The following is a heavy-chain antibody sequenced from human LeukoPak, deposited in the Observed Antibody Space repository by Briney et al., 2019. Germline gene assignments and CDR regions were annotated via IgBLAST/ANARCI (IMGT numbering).Heavy chain of an antibody. CDR3: ARVRQQWLVRIFIKGLGQDYYYGMDV. V-gene: IGHV3-74*01. CDR2: INSDGSST. CDR1: GFTFSSYW. J-gene: IGHJ6*02. Sequence: LPEGSLRLSCAASGFTFSSYWMHRVRQAPGKGLVWVSRINSDGSSTSYADSVKGRFTISRDNAKNTLYLQMNSLRAEDTAVYYCARVRQQWLVRIFIKGLGQDYYYGMDVWGQGTTVTVSS. D-gene: IGHD6-19*01.